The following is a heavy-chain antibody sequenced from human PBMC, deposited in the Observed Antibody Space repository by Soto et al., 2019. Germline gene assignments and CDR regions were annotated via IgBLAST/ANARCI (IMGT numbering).Heavy chain of an antibody. J-gene: IGHJ5*02. CDR2: FYSSGST. V-gene: IGHV4-31*03. D-gene: IGHD3-10*01. Sequence: PSETLSLTCTVSGGSFSSGDYYWSWIRQHPGKGLEWIGYFYSSGSTYYSPSLKSRVTISVDTSKNQFSLKLTSVTAADTAVYYCARATGVRGSRFDPWGQGTLVTVSS. CDR1: GGSFSSGDYY. CDR3: ARATGVRGSRFDP.